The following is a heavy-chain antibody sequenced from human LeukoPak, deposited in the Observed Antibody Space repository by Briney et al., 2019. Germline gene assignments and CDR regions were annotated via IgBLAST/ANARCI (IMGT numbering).Heavy chain of an antibody. Sequence: SETLSLTCTVSGASIRSSYWSWIRQPPGKGLEWIGFAHSSGTTNYNPSLKSRVTISVDTSKNQFSLKLSSVTAADTAVYYCAKAYYFDSSGYYGHYYFDSWGQGTLVTVSS. V-gene: IGHV4-59*13. J-gene: IGHJ4*02. D-gene: IGHD3-22*01. CDR3: AKAYYFDSSGYYGHYYFDS. CDR2: AHSSGTT. CDR1: GASIRSSY.